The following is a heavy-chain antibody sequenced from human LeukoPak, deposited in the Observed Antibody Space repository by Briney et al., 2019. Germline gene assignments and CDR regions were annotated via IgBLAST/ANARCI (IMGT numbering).Heavy chain of an antibody. CDR3: ARERSSGRDPPPDY. CDR1: GGTFSSYA. Sequence: GASVKVSCKASGGTFSSYAISWVRQAPGQGLEWMGRIIPIFGTANYAQKFQGRVTITTDESTSTAYMELSSLRSEDTAVYYCARERSSGRDPPPDYWGQGTLVTVSS. J-gene: IGHJ4*02. V-gene: IGHV1-69*05. CDR2: IIPIFGTA. D-gene: IGHD6-19*01.